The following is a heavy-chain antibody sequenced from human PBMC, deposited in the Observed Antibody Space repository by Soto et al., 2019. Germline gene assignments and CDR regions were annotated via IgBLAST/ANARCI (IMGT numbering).Heavy chain of an antibody. CDR1: GYTFTSYD. CDR2: MNPNSGNT. CDR3: ARVSHYCRSTSCQYNWFDP. V-gene: IGHV1-8*01. D-gene: IGHD2-2*01. Sequence: QVQLVQSGAEVKKPGASLKVSCKASGYTFTSYDINWVRQGTGQGLEWMGWMNPNSGNTGYAQKFQGRVTMTRNTSINTAYMELSSLRSEDTAVYYCARVSHYCRSTSCQYNWFDPWGQGTLVTVSA. J-gene: IGHJ5*02.